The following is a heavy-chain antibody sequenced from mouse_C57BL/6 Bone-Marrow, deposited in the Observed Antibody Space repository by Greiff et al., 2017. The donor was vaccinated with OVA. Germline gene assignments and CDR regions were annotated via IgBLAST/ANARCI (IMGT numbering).Heavy chain of an antibody. V-gene: IGHV5-15*04. J-gene: IGHJ3*01. CDR1: GFTFSDYG. Sequence: EVMLVESGGGLVQPGGSLKLSCAASGFTFSDYGMAWVRQAPRKGPEWVAFISNLAYSIYYADTVTGRFTISRENARNTLYLEMRSLRSEDTAMYYCARRDGYYGLAYWGQGTLVTVSA. D-gene: IGHD2-3*01. CDR2: ISNLAYSI. CDR3: ARRDGYYGLAY.